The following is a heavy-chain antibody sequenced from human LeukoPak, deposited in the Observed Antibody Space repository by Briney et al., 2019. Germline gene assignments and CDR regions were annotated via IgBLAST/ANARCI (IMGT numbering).Heavy chain of an antibody. CDR3: ARAKYCSGGSRFYLGMDV. J-gene: IGHJ6*02. CDR2: ISSSSSYI. D-gene: IGHD2-15*01. V-gene: IGHV3-21*01. CDR1: GFTFSSYS. Sequence: GGSLRLSCAASGFTFSSYSMNWVRQAPGKGLEWVSSISSSSSYIYYADSVKGRFTISRDNAKNSLYLQMNSLRAEDTAVYYCARAKYCSGGSRFYLGMDVWGQGTTVTVSS.